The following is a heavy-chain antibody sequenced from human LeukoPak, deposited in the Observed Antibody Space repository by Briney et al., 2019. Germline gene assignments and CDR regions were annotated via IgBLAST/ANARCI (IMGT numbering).Heavy chain of an antibody. CDR1: GGSFSGYY. D-gene: IGHD3-22*01. Sequence: SETLSLTCAVYGGSFSGYYWSWIRQPPGKGLEWIGEINHSGSTNYKSSLKSRVTISVDTSMNQFSLKLSSVTAADTAVYYCARRDSSFYFQHWGQGTLVTVSS. J-gene: IGHJ1*01. V-gene: IGHV4-34*01. CDR3: ARRDSSFYFQH. CDR2: INHSGST.